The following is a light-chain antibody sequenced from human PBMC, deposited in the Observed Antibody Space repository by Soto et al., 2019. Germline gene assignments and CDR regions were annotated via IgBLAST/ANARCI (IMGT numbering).Light chain of an antibody. CDR2: DAS. J-gene: IGKJ4*01. CDR1: QSISSW. V-gene: IGKV1-5*01. Sequence: DIQMTQSPSTLSASVGDRVTITCRASQSISSWLAWYQQKPVKAPKLLIHDASSLQSGVPSRFSGSGSGTEFTLTISILQPDDFATYYCQQYNSYPLTFGGGTKVDIK. CDR3: QQYNSYPLT.